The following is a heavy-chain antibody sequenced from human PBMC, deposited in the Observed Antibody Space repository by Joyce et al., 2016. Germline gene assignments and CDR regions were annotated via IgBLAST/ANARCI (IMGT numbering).Heavy chain of an antibody. D-gene: IGHD2-15*01. V-gene: IGHV3-48*01. CDR2: ICSNGIST. J-gene: IGHJ4*02. Sequence: EVQLVESGGGLVQPGGSLRLSCAASGFTFNTYSRNWVRQAPGKGLEWISYICSNGISTFYADSVRGRFTISRDNDKNSLHLQMNSLRAEDTAVYYCVRNHCSDGSCHAYFDSWGQGTLVTVSS. CDR1: GFTFNTYS. CDR3: VRNHCSDGSCHAYFDS.